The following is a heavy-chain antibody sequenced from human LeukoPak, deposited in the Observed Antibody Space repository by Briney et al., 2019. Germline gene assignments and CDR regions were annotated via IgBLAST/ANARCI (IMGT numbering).Heavy chain of an antibody. V-gene: IGHV4-30-4*01. D-gene: IGHD6-13*01. Sequence: ASQTLSLTCTVSGGSISSGDYYWSWVRQPPGKGLEWIGYIYYSGGTYYNPSLKSRLTISIDTSKNQFSLRLSSVTAADTAVYYCARGPAAQPYDYWGQGTLVTVSS. J-gene: IGHJ4*02. CDR1: GGSISSGDYY. CDR2: IYYSGGT. CDR3: ARGPAAQPYDY.